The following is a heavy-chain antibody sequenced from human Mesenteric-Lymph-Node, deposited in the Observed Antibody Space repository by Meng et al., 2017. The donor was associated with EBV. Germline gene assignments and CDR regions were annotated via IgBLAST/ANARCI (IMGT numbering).Heavy chain of an antibody. V-gene: IGHV4-30-4*01. CDR2: IYYSGTT. J-gene: IGHJ4*02. CDR3: AREIYCTSASCPFDY. D-gene: IGHD2-2*01. Sequence: EAAPALLKPSQTLSFPCSPPGCFVRSGGYFWSWLRQSPGKGLEWIGYIYYSGTTYYNPSLQSRVSMSMDSSRNQFSLKLSSVTAADTAVYYCAREIYCTSASCPFDYWGQGTLVTVSS. CDR1: GCFVRSGGYF.